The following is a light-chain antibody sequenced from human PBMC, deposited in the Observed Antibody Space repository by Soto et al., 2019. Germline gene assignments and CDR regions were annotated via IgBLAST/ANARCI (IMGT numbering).Light chain of an antibody. J-gene: IGKJ1*01. CDR3: QQYDNWPRT. CDR1: QSISNS. V-gene: IGKV3-15*01. Sequence: EIVMTQSPATLSVSPGERATLSCRASQSISNSLAWYQQKPGQAPRLLIYGASTRATGIPTRFSGSESGTEFTLTISSLQSEDFAVYYCQQYDNWPRTFGQGTKVDIK. CDR2: GAS.